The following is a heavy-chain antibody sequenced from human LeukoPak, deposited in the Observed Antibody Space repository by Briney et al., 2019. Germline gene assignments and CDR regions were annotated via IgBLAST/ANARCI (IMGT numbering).Heavy chain of an antibody. CDR3: ARPNIRYCSGGACSNDGSDY. Sequence: SETLSLTCTVSGGSISSSNYYWGWIRQPPGKGLEWIGSIYYSGSTYYSLSLKSRVTISVDTSKNQFSLKLSSVTAADTAVYYCARPNIRYCSGGACSNDGSDYWGQGTLVTVSS. CDR2: IYYSGST. J-gene: IGHJ4*02. CDR1: GGSISSSNYY. V-gene: IGHV4-39*07. D-gene: IGHD2-15*01.